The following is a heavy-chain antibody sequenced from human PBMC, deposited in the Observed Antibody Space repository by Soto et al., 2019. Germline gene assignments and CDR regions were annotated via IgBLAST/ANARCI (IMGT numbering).Heavy chain of an antibody. CDR1: GFSLTTSGVG. CDR3: AHRVLRTVFGLVTTTAIYFDF. D-gene: IGHD3-3*01. CDR2: IYWDDDK. V-gene: IGHV2-5*02. J-gene: IGHJ4*02. Sequence: QITLNESGPTVVRPTETLTLTCRFSGFSLTTSGVGVGWIRQSPGKAPEWLALIYWDDDKRYSASLKSRLTITTDTSKNQVVLTVSDLEPTDTATYYCAHRVLRTVFGLVTTTAIYFDFWGQGTPVAVSS.